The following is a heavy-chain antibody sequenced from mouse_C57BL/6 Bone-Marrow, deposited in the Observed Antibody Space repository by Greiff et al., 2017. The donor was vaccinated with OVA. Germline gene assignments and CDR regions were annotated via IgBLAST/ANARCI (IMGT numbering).Heavy chain of an antibody. J-gene: IGHJ1*03. V-gene: IGHV1-59*01. CDR3: ARGHYGSSYWYFDV. Sequence: QVQLKQPGAELVRPGTSVKLSCKASGYTFTSYWMHWVKQRPGQGLEWIGVIDPSDSYTNYNQKFKGKATLTVDTSSSTAYMQLSSLTSEDSAVYYCARGHYGSSYWYFDVWGTGTTVTVSS. CDR1: GYTFTSYW. CDR2: IDPSDSYT. D-gene: IGHD1-1*01.